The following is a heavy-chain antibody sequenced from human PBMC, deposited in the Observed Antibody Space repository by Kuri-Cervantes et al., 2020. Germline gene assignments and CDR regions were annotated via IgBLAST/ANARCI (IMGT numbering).Heavy chain of an antibody. CDR3: AREHIVGATTRYYFDY. D-gene: IGHD1-26*01. CDR2: ISYDGSDK. Sequence: GESLKISCAASGFTFSSYAMHWVRQAPGKELEWVAVISYDGSDKYYADSVKGRFTISRDNSKNTLYLQMNSLRAEDTAVYYCAREHIVGATTRYYFDYWGQGTLVTVSS. V-gene: IGHV3-30-3*01. CDR1: GFTFSSYA. J-gene: IGHJ4*02.